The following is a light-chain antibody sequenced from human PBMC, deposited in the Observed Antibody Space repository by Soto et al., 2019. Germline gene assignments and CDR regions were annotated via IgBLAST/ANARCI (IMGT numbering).Light chain of an antibody. V-gene: IGKV3-11*01. Sequence: EIVLTQSPATLSLSPGERATLSCRASQSVSSYLAWYQQKPRQAPRLLIYDTSNRAAGIPARFSGSGSGTDFTLIISSLEPEDFAVYYCQQRSNWPPTFGGGTRVEIK. CDR2: DTS. J-gene: IGKJ4*01. CDR3: QQRSNWPPT. CDR1: QSVSSY.